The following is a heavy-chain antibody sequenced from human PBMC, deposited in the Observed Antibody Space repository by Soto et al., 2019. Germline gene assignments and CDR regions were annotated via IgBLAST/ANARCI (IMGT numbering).Heavy chain of an antibody. CDR2: INTNTGNP. D-gene: IGHD3-10*01. CDR1: GYTFTSYY. J-gene: IGHJ6*02. CDR3: ARSPEVRGLYGMDV. Sequence: QVQLVQSGAEVKKPGASVKVSCKASGYTFTSYYMHWVRQAPGQGLEWMGWINTNTGNPTYAQGFTGRFVFSLDTSVSTAYLQICSLKAEDTAVYYCARSPEVRGLYGMDVWGQGTTVTVSS. V-gene: IGHV7-4-1*01.